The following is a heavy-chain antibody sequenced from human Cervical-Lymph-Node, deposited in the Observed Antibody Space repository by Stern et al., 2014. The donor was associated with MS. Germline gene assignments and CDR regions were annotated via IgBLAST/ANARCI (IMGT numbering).Heavy chain of an antibody. CDR1: GGSISSSGYY. Sequence: VQLVESGPGLVKPSQTLSLTCTVSGGSISSSGYYWSWIRQPADKGLEWIGRIHDSGSTYYNPSLKSRVTISMDPAKNQFSLKRTSVTAADTAVYYCATTRWDLFTWNWFDPWGQGTLVTVSS. D-gene: IGHD1-26*01. CDR2: IHDSGST. V-gene: IGHV4-61*02. CDR3: ATTRWDLFTWNWFDP. J-gene: IGHJ5*02.